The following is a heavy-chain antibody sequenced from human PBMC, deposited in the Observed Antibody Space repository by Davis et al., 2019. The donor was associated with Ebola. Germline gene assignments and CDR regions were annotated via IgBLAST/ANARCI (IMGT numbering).Heavy chain of an antibody. CDR1: GGSISSGGYY. D-gene: IGHD3-22*01. CDR2: IYYSGST. V-gene: IGHV4-31*03. Sequence: PSETLSLTCTVSGGSISSGGYYWSWIRQHPGKGLEWIGYIYYSGSTYYNPSLKSRVTISVDTSKNQFSLKLSSVTAADTAVYYCARGGNDSSGYPDAFDIWGQGTMVTVSS. J-gene: IGHJ3*02. CDR3: ARGGNDSSGYPDAFDI.